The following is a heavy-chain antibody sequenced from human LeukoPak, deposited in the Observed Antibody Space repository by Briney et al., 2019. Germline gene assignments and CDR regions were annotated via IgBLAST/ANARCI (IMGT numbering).Heavy chain of an antibody. CDR2: INHSGST. CDR1: GGSFSGYY. CDR3: ARFSWYIDY. J-gene: IGHJ4*02. Sequence: SETLSLTCAVYGGSFSGYYWSWIRQPPGKGLEWIGEINHSGSTNYNPSLKSRVTISVDTSKNQFSLKLSSVTAADTAVYYCARFSWYIDYWGQGILVTVSS. V-gene: IGHV4-34*01.